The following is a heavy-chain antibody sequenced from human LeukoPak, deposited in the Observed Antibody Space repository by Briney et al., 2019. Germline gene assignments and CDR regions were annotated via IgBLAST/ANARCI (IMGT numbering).Heavy chain of an antibody. CDR1: GDSVSNNSAI. CDR2: TYYGSKWYN. V-gene: IGHV6-1*01. Sequence: SQTLSLTCAISGDSVSNNSAIWTWIRQSPSRGLQWLGRTYYGSKWYNDYAVSVKSRITLNVDTSKNQFSLQLNSVTPEDTAVYYCARSSNLHYFDYWGQGTQVTVSS. J-gene: IGHJ4*02. CDR3: ARSSNLHYFDY.